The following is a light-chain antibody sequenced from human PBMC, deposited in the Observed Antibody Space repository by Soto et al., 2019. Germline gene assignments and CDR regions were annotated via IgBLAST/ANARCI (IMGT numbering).Light chain of an antibody. V-gene: IGLV2-14*01. Sequence: QSALTQPASVSGSPGQSITISCTGTRSDVGNYNFVSWYQQHPGKAPKLMIYEVTNRPSGVSSRFSGSKSGNTASLTISGLQAEDEADYYCSSYTTTSTLIFGGGTKVTVL. CDR2: EVT. CDR1: RSDVGNYNF. CDR3: SSYTTTSTLI. J-gene: IGLJ2*01.